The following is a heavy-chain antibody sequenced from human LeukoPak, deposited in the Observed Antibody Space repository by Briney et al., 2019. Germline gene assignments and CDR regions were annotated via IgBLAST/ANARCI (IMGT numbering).Heavy chain of an antibody. CDR2: IIPIFGTA. V-gene: IGHV1-69*01. CDR1: GGTFSSYG. D-gene: IGHD6-19*01. Sequence: SVKVSCKASGGTFSSYGISWVRQAPGQGLEWMGGIIPIFGTANYAQKFQGRVSITADESTSTAYMELSSLRSEDTAVYYCAAGYSSFEGGDYWGQGTLVTVSS. CDR3: AAGYSSFEGGDY. J-gene: IGHJ4*02.